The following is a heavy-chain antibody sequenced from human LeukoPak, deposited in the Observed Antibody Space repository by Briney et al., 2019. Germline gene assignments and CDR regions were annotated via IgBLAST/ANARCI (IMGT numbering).Heavy chain of an antibody. CDR1: GFTFSSYG. Sequence: GGSLRLSCAASGFTFSSYGMHWVRQAPGKGLEWVAFIRYDGSNKYYADSVKGRFTISRDNSKNTLYLQMNSLRAEDTAVYYCAKDRYSSSWLYYYYMDVWGKGTTVTISS. CDR3: AKDRYSSSWLYYYYMDV. D-gene: IGHD6-13*01. J-gene: IGHJ6*03. CDR2: IRYDGSNK. V-gene: IGHV3-30*02.